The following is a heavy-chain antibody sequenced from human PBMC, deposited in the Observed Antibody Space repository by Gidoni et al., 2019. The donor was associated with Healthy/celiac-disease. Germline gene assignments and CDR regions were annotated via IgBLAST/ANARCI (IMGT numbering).Heavy chain of an antibody. J-gene: IGHJ4*02. CDR3: ARGVGGGNFDY. CDR2: IYHSGST. D-gene: IGHD3-10*01. CDR1: GGSISSGGYS. V-gene: IGHV4-30-2*01. Sequence: QLQLQESGSGLVKPSQTLSLTCAVSGGSISSGGYSWSWIRQPPGKGLEWIGYIYHSGSTYYNPSLKSRVTISVDRSKNQFSLKLSSVTAADTAVYYCARGVGGGNFDYWGQGTLVTVSS.